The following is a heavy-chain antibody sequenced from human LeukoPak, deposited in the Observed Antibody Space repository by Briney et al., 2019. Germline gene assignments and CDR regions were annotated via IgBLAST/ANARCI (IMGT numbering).Heavy chain of an antibody. V-gene: IGHV3-48*03. J-gene: IGHJ6*04. CDR2: ISSSGSTR. D-gene: IGHD3-10*02. CDR1: EFTFSSYE. Sequence: GGSLRLSCAASEFTFSSYEMNWVRQAPGKGLEWLSYISSSGSTRYYADSVKGRFTISRENAKNSLYLQMNSLRAEDTAVYYCAELGITMIGGVWGKGTTVTISS. CDR3: AELGITMIGGV.